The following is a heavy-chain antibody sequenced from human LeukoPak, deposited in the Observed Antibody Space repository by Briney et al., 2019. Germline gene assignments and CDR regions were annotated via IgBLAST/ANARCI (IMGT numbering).Heavy chain of an antibody. J-gene: IGHJ2*01. V-gene: IGHV1-2*02. CDR2: INPNSGGT. CDR3: ARDPRFGESSYFDL. Sequence: ASVKVSCKASGYTFTGYYMHWVRQAPGQGLEWMGWINPNSGGTNYAQKFQGRVTMTRDTSISTAYMELSRLRSDDTAVYYCARDPRFGESSYFDLWGRGTLVTVSS. CDR1: GYTFTGYY. D-gene: IGHD3-10*01.